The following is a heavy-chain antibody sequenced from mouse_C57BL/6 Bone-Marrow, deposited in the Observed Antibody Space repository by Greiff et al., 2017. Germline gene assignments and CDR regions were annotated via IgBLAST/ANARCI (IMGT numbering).Heavy chain of an antibody. J-gene: IGHJ4*01. Sequence: QVQLQQSGPELVRPGVSVKISCKGSGYTFTDYAMHWVKQSHAKSLEWIGDISTYYGDASYNQKFKGKDTMTVDKTSSTAYMELARLTSEDSAVYYCSRGYYGSPYAMDYWGQGTSVTVSS. V-gene: IGHV1-67*01. CDR3: SRGYYGSPYAMDY. D-gene: IGHD1-1*01. CDR1: GYTFTDYA. CDR2: ISTYYGDA.